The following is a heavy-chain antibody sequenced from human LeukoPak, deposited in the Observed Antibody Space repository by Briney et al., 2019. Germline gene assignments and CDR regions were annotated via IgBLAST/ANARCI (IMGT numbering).Heavy chain of an antibody. CDR3: AKDLSPSILYHTSGYSVFDY. Sequence: ASVKVSCKASGYTFTSYDINWVRQATGQGLEWMGWMNPNSGNTGYAQKFQGRVTMTRNTSISTAYMELSSVRSEDTAVYYCAKDLSPSILYHTSGYSVFDYWGQGTLVTVSS. V-gene: IGHV1-8*02. CDR1: GYTFTSYD. D-gene: IGHD3-22*01. J-gene: IGHJ4*02. CDR2: MNPNSGNT.